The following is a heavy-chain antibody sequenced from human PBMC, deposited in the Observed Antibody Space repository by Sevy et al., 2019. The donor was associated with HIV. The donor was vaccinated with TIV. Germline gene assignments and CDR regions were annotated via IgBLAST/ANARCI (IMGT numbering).Heavy chain of an antibody. J-gene: IGHJ3*02. CDR2: ISAYNGNT. Sequence: ASVKVSCKASGYTFTSYGISWVRQAPGQGLEWMGWISAYNGNTNYAQKLQGRVTMTTDTSTSTAYMERRSLRSDDTAVYYCAWVPIQLWLRVLGDGAFDIWGQGTMVTVSS. V-gene: IGHV1-18*01. CDR1: GYTFTSYG. CDR3: AWVPIQLWLRVLGDGAFDI. D-gene: IGHD5-18*01.